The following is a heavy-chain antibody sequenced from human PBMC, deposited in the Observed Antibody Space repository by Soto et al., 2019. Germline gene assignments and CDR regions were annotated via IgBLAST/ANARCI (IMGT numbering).Heavy chain of an antibody. V-gene: IGHV3-7*01. D-gene: IGHD3-10*01. CDR1: GFTFSSYW. CDR3: ARENMVRGVIMAQNWFDP. J-gene: IGHJ5*02. Sequence: GGSLRHSCAASGFTFSSYWMIWVRQATGKGLEWVANIKQDGSEKYYVDSVKGRFTISRDNAKNSLYLQMNSLRAEDTAVYYCARENMVRGVIMAQNWFDPWGQGTLVTVSS. CDR2: IKQDGSEK.